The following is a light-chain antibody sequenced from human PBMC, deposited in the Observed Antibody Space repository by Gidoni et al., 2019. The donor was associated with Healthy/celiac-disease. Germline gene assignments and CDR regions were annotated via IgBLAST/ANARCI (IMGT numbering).Light chain of an antibody. CDR2: DVS. CDR1: SSDVGGYHY. Sequence: QSALTQPASVSGSPGQSITSSCTGTSSDVGGYHYVSWYQQHPGKAPKLMIYDVSNRPSGVSNRFSGSKSGSTASLTISGLQAEDEADYYCSSYTSSITVVFGGGTKLTVL. J-gene: IGLJ2*01. CDR3: SSYTSSITVV. V-gene: IGLV2-14*03.